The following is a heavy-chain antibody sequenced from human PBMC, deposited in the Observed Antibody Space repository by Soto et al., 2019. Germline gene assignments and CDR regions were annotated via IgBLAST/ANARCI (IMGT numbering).Heavy chain of an antibody. J-gene: IGHJ4*02. V-gene: IGHV1-69*02. CDR1: GGTFSTYI. CDR3: ARLASGSDDY. CDR2: ISPMVGIA. D-gene: IGHD1-26*01. Sequence: QVQLVQSGAEVKKPGSSVRVSCKASGGTFSTYIISWVRQAPGQGLEWMGRISPMVGIAIYAQKFQGRIAITADKSTSIAYLEVTSLRNEDTAVYYCARLASGSDDYWGQGNLITVSS.